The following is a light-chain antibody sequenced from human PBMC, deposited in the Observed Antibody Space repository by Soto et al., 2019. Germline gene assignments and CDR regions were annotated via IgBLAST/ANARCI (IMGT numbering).Light chain of an antibody. CDR2: GAS. V-gene: IGKV3-20*01. CDR1: QSVSSSY. J-gene: IGKJ5*01. Sequence: EIVLTQSPGTLSLSPGERATLSCRASQSVSSSYLAWYRQKPGQAPWLLIYGASNRASGVPDRFSGSGSGTDFTLTISGLEPEDFAGYYCQQYDSSPFTFGQGTRLDIK. CDR3: QQYDSSPFT.